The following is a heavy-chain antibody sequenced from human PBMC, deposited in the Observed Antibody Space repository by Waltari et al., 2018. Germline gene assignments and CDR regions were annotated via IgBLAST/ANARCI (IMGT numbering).Heavy chain of an antibody. D-gene: IGHD5-18*01. V-gene: IGHV4-59*01. CDR2: IYYSGST. CDR1: GGYISSYY. J-gene: IGHJ6*04. CDR3: ARHGYSYGLDV. Sequence: QVQLQESGPGLVKPSETLSLTCTVSGGYISSYYWSWIRQPPGKGLEWIGYIYYSGSTNYNPSLKSRVTISVDTSKNQFSLKLSSVTAADTAVYYCARHGYSYGLDVWGKGTTVTVSS.